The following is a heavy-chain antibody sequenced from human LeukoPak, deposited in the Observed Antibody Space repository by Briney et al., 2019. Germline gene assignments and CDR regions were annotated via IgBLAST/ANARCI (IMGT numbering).Heavy chain of an antibody. V-gene: IGHV3-30*02. CDR3: TRDPGFDP. CDR1: GFTFSSYG. Sequence: GGSLRLSCAASGFTFSSYGMHWVRQAPGKGLEWVAFIRYDGSNKYYADSVKGRFTISRDNSENTLFLQMNSLRTEDTAVYYCTRDPGFDPWGQGTLVTVSS. CDR2: IRYDGSNK. J-gene: IGHJ5*02.